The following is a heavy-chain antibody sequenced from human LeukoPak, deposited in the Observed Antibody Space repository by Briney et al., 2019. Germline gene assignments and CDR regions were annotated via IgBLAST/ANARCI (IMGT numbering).Heavy chain of an antibody. Sequence: PSGTLSLTCTVSGGSISSSSYCWGWIRQPPGKGLEWIGSIYYSGSTYYNPSLKSRVTISVDTSKNQFSLKLSSVTAADTAVYYCARRRGSGWNPIDYWGQGTLVTVSS. CDR2: IYYSGST. J-gene: IGHJ4*02. CDR3: ARRRGSGWNPIDY. CDR1: GGSISSSSYC. V-gene: IGHV4-39*01. D-gene: IGHD6-19*01.